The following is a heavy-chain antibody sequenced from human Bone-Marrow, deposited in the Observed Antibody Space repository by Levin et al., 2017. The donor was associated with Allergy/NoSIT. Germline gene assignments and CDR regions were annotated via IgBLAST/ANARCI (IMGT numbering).Heavy chain of an antibody. J-gene: IGHJ4*02. Sequence: SCAASGFTFRTYGMHWVRHSPGKGLEWVAAISSDGRNQHYAESVRGRFVISRDNSKNMMSLQMSSLRPEDTALYFCAKATYSGSYFADYWGQGSLVTVS. CDR2: ISSDGRNQ. D-gene: IGHD1-26*01. CDR3: AKATYSGSYFADY. CDR1: GFTFRTYG. V-gene: IGHV3-30*18.